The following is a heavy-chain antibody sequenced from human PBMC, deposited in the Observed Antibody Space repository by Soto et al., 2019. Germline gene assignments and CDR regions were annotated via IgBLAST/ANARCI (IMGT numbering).Heavy chain of an antibody. J-gene: IGHJ4*02. V-gene: IGHV4-4*02. CDR2: IYYTGAT. CDR1: TGSISSGNW. Sequence: QVQLRESGPGLVEASGTLSLTCEVSTGSISSGNWWSWVRQPPGKGLEWIGEIYYTGATNYNPSLKRRIPMTIDKSKDHFSLSLRSATAADTAVYYCARVFSSGSGWMYYFDFWGKGTLVSVSS. CDR3: ARVFSSGSGWMYYFDF. D-gene: IGHD6-25*01.